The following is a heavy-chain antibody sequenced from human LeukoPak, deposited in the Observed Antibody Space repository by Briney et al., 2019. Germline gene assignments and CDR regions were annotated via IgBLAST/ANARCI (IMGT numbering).Heavy chain of an antibody. CDR2: ISAYNGNT. CDR1: GYTFTSYG. CDR3: ARNYDILTGYTGIDY. V-gene: IGHV1-18*01. D-gene: IGHD3-9*01. J-gene: IGHJ4*02. Sequence: ASVKVSCKASGYTFTSYGISWVRQAPGQGREGMGWISAYNGNTNYAQKLQGRVTMTTDTSTSTAYMELRSLRSDDTAVYYCARNYDILTGYTGIDYWGQGTLVTVSS.